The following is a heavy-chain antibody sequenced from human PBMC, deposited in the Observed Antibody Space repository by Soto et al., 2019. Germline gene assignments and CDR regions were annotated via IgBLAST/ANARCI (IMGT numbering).Heavy chain of an antibody. Sequence: QVQLVESGGGVVQPGRSLRLSCAASGFTFSSYGMHWVRQAPGKGLEWVAVIWYDGSNKYYADSVKGRFTISRENSKNTLYLQMNSRRAEDTAVYYCARDHKAYSSGWFPSQAFDYWGQGTLVTVSS. J-gene: IGHJ4*02. D-gene: IGHD6-19*01. V-gene: IGHV3-33*01. CDR1: GFTFSSYG. CDR2: IWYDGSNK. CDR3: ARDHKAYSSGWFPSQAFDY.